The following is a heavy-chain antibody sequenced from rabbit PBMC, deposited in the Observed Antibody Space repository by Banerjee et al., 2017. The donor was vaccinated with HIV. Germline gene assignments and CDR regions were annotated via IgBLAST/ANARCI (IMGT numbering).Heavy chain of an antibody. CDR3: ARDLAGVIGWNFNL. J-gene: IGHJ4*01. Sequence: QEQLEESGGGLVKPEGSLTLTCKASGFSFSNKYVMCWVRQAPGKGLEWIGTIYADSSGSTQYANWAKGRFTISKTSSTTVTLQMTSLTAADTATYFCARDLAGVIGWNFNLWGQGTLVTVS. CDR2: IYADSSGST. V-gene: IGHV1S45*01. CDR1: GFSFSNKYV. D-gene: IGHD4-1*01.